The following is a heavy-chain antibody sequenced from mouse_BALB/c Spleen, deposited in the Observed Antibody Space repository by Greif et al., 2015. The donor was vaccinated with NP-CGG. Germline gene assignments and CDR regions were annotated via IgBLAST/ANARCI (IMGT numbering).Heavy chain of an antibody. CDR3: ARTDYYGSSLDY. D-gene: IGHD1-1*01. Sequence: EVKLVESGAELVRPGALVKLSCKASGFNIKDYYMHWVKQRPEQGLEWIGWIDPENGNTIYDPKFQGKASITADTSSNTAYLQLSSLTSEDTAVYYCARTDYYGSSLDYWGQGTTLTVSS. J-gene: IGHJ2*01. CDR1: GFNIKDYY. CDR2: IDPENGNT. V-gene: IGHV14-1*02.